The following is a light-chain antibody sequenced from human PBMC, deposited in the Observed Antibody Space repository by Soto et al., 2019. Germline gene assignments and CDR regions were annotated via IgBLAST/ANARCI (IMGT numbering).Light chain of an antibody. V-gene: IGKV3-15*01. CDR3: QQYNNWGT. Sequence: EIVMTQSPATLSVSPGERATLSCRASQSVRSNLAWYQQKPGQAPRLLIYGASTRATGIPARVSGSGSGTEFTLTISSLQSEDFAGYYWQQYNNWGTFGQGTKVEIK. CDR1: QSVRSN. CDR2: GAS. J-gene: IGKJ1*01.